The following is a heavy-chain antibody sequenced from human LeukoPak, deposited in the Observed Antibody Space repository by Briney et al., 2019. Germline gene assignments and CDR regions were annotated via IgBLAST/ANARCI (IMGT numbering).Heavy chain of an antibody. D-gene: IGHD3-22*01. CDR3: AKDTSDSSVDAFDI. V-gene: IGHV3-9*01. J-gene: IGHJ3*02. CDR2: ISWNSGSI. CDR1: GFTFDDYA. Sequence: GRSLRLSCAASGFTFDDYAMHWVWQAPGKGLEWVSGISWNSGSIGYADSVKGRFTISRDNAKNSLYLQMNSLRAEDTALYYCAKDTSDSSVDAFDIWGQGTMVTVSS.